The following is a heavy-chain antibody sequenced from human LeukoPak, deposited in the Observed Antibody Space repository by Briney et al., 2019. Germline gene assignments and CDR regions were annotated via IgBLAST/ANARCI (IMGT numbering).Heavy chain of an antibody. J-gene: IGHJ6*02. CDR3: ARGGYDILTGRYGMDV. V-gene: IGHV3-48*03. Sequence: GGSLRLSCAASGFTFSSYEMNRVRQAPGKGLEWVSYISSSGSTIYYADSVKGRFTISRDNAKNSLYLQMNSLRAEDTAVYYCARGGYDILTGRYGMDVWGQGTTVTVSS. CDR2: ISSSGSTI. CDR1: GFTFSSYE. D-gene: IGHD3-9*01.